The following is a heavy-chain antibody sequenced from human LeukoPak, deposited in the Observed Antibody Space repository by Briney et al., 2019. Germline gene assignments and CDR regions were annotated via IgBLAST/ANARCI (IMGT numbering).Heavy chain of an antibody. Sequence: PSETLSLTCTVSGGSISSSGYYWGWIRQPPGKGLGWIASIYYSGSTYYNPSHKSRVTISVDTSKNQLSLKLSSLTAADTAVYYCARHEYSGSYYGLSWFDPWGQGTLVTVSS. J-gene: IGHJ5*02. CDR1: GGSISSSGYY. CDR2: IYYSGST. CDR3: ARHEYSGSYYGLSWFDP. V-gene: IGHV4-39*01. D-gene: IGHD1-26*01.